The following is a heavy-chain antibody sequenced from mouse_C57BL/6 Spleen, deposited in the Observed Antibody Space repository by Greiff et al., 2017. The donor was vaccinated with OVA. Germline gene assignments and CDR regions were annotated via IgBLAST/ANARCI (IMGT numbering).Heavy chain of an antibody. V-gene: IGHV1-59*01. CDR2: IDPSDSYT. CDR1: GYTFTSYW. CDR3: ARGERGSAMDY. Sequence: QVQLQQPGAELVRPGTSVKLSCKASGYTFTSYWMHWVKQRPGQGLEWIGVIDPSDSYTNYNQKFKGKATLTVDTSSSTAYMQLSSLTSEDSAVYYCARGERGSAMDYWGQGTSVTVSS. J-gene: IGHJ4*01.